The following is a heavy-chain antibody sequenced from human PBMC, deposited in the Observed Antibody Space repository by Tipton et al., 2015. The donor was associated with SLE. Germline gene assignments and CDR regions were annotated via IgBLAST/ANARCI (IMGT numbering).Heavy chain of an antibody. J-gene: IGHJ3*02. CDR2: IYPSGNT. V-gene: IGHV4-61*02. Sequence: TLSLTCAVSGYSISSGYYWSWIRQAAGKGLEWIGRIYPSGNTKYNPSLESRVTISEDTSKNQFSLKLSSVTAADTAVYYCARRAAAAMGDAFDIWGQGTMVTVSS. CDR1: GYSISSGYY. CDR3: ARRAAAAMGDAFDI. D-gene: IGHD2-2*01.